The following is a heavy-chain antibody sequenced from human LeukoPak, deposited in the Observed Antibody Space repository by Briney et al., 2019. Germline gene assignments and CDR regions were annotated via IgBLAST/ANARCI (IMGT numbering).Heavy chain of an antibody. J-gene: IGHJ4*02. V-gene: IGHV4-4*08. CDR2: IYTSRST. D-gene: IGHD3-10*01. CDR1: GCSISSYY. CDR3: AREVGVGYYGSGPTFDY. Sequence: SETLSFTCTVSGCSISSYYWSWIRQPPGKGLEWIVYIYTSRSTNYNPSLKSRVTIAVDTSKNQFSLKLGSVTAADPAVYYRAREVGVGYYGSGPTFDYWGQGTLVTVSS.